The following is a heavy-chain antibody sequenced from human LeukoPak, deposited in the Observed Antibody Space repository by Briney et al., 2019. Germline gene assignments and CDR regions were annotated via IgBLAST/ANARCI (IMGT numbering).Heavy chain of an antibody. D-gene: IGHD2-2*03. V-gene: IGHV4-59*01. Sequence: SSDTLSLTCTASGGSISSYYWSWLRQPPGKGLEWIGFIYYSCGTNYNPSLKSRVTISVDTSKNQFSLKLSSVTAADTAVYYCARAYGYCSSTSCLYYYYGMDVWGQGTTVTVSS. CDR2: IYYSCGT. CDR3: ARAYGYCSSTSCLYYYYGMDV. J-gene: IGHJ6*02. CDR1: GGSISSYY.